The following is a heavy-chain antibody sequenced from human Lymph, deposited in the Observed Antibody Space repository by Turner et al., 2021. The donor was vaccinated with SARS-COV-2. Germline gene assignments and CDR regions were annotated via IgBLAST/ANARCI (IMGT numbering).Heavy chain of an antibody. CDR3: AREGVTVSGYYYGMAV. Sequence: QVQLVQSGAEVKKPGASVKVSCKASGYTFTAYYMPWVRQAPGQGLEWMGWINLNSGGTNYAQKFQGRVTMTSDTSISTAYMELSRLTSDDTAVYYCAREGVTVSGYYYGMAVWGQGTTVTVSS. CDR1: GYTFTAYY. D-gene: IGHD4-17*01. J-gene: IGHJ6*02. CDR2: INLNSGGT. V-gene: IGHV1-2*02.